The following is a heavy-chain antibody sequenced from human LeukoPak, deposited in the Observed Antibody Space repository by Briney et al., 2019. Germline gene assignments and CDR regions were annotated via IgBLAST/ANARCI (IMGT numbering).Heavy chain of an antibody. J-gene: IGHJ2*01. Sequence: GGSLRLSCAASGFAFSSNSMNWVCQAPGKGLEWVSYISHSSSTIFYADSVKGRFTISRDNAKNSLYLQMNSLRDEDTAVYYCARSGTYYGWDWYFDLWGRGTLVTVSS. D-gene: IGHD1-26*01. V-gene: IGHV3-48*02. CDR3: ARSGTYYGWDWYFDL. CDR2: ISHSSSTI. CDR1: GFAFSSNS.